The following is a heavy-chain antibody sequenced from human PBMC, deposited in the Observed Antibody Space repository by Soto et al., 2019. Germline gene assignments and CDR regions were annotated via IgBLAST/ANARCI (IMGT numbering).Heavy chain of an antibody. CDR1: GFTFSNYA. J-gene: IGHJ4*02. CDR2: ISYDGSDK. CDR3: ARVKSSIIQASALGY. V-gene: IGHV3-30-3*01. Sequence: GGSLRLSCAASGFTFSNYAIHWVRQAPGKGLEWVAVISYDGSDKYYADSVKGRFTISRDNSKNTLYLQMNGLRAEDTALYYCARVKSSIIQASALGYWGQGALVTVSS. D-gene: IGHD5-18*01.